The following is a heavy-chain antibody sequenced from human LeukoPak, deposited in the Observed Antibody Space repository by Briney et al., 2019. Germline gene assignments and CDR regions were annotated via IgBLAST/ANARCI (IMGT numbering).Heavy chain of an antibody. J-gene: IGHJ5*02. CDR1: RYTFTRYY. Sequence: GASVKVSCKPSRYTFTRYYMLRVRQAPGQRLEWMGWINPNRGGTNYAQKFQGRVTMTRDTSISTAYMELSRLRSDDTAVYYCARLYSSSWYGGNWFDPWGQGTLVTVSS. CDR3: ARLYSSSWYGGNWFDP. CDR2: INPNRGGT. V-gene: IGHV1-2*02. D-gene: IGHD6-13*01.